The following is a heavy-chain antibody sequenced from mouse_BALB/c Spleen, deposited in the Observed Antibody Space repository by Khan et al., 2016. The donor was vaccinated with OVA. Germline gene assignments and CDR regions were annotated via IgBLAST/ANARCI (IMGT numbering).Heavy chain of an antibody. D-gene: IGHD2-4*01. CDR3: ARDDYFVEDAMDY. CDR1: GYTFTTYY. J-gene: IGHJ4*01. V-gene: IGHV1S56*01. CDR2: IFPGNVNT. Sequence: QVQLKQSGPDLVKPGTSVRISCKASGYTFTTYYIHWVKQRPGQGLEWIGWIFPGNVNTKYNEKFKGKATLTADKSSSTAHMQLSSLTSEDSAVYFCARDDYFVEDAMDYWGQGSSVTVSS.